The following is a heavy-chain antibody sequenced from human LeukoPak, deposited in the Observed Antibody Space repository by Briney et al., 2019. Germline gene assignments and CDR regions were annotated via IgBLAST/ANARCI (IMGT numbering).Heavy chain of an antibody. CDR2: IYTSGST. Sequence: SETLSLTCTVSGGSISSYYWSWIRQPAGKGLEWIGRIYTSGSTNYNPSLKSRVTMSVDTSKNRFSLKLSSVTAADTAVYYCAREEPYYYEYYGMDVWGQGTTVTVSS. D-gene: IGHD1-14*01. V-gene: IGHV4-4*07. CDR1: GGSISSYY. J-gene: IGHJ6*02. CDR3: AREEPYYYEYYGMDV.